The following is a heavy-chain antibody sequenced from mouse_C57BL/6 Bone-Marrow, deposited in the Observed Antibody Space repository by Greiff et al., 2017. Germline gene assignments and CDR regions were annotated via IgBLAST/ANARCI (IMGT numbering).Heavy chain of an antibody. CDR3: ARLIYYYGSSYDY. CDR1: GYAFSSSW. Sequence: VQLQQSGPELVKPGASVTISCKASGYAFSSSWLNWVKQRPGKGLEWIGRIYPGDGDTNYNGKFKGKATLTADKSSSTAYMQLSSLTSEDSAVYFCARLIYYYGSSYDYWGQGTTLTVSS. D-gene: IGHD1-1*01. J-gene: IGHJ2*01. V-gene: IGHV1-82*01. CDR2: IYPGDGDT.